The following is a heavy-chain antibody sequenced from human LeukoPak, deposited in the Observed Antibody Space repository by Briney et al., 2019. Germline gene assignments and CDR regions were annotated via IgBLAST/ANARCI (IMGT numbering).Heavy chain of an antibody. Sequence: ASVKVSCKASGYRFISHYIHWVRQAPGQGPEWLGWMHAGNGNTRYPEKFEGRVTMTRDTSSDTAYMDLTSLRSDDTAVYYCAREGSYCVGGDCYSFDFWGQGTLVTVSS. CDR3: AREGSYCVGGDCYSFDF. CDR2: MHAGNGNT. D-gene: IGHD2-21*02. J-gene: IGHJ4*02. CDR1: GYRFISHY. V-gene: IGHV1-2*02.